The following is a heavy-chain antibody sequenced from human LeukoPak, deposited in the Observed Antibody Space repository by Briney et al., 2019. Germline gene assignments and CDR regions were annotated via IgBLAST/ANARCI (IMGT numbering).Heavy chain of an antibody. Sequence: ASVKVSCKASGYTFTGYYMHWVRQAPGQGLEWMGRINPNSGGTNYAQKFQGRVTMTRDTSISTAYMELSSLRSEDTAVYYCARGGYGDYFFDYWGQGTLVTVSS. J-gene: IGHJ4*02. CDR1: GYTFTGYY. CDR3: ARGGYGDYFFDY. D-gene: IGHD4-17*01. V-gene: IGHV1-2*06. CDR2: INPNSGGT.